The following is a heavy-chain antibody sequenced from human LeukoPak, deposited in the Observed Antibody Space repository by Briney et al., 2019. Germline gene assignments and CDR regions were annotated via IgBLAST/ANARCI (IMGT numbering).Heavy chain of an antibody. CDR3: ARWRQWLALAFDI. Sequence: TSETLSLTCTVSGGSISSYYWSWIRRPPGKGLEWIGYIYYSGSTNYNPSLKSRVTISVDTSKNQFSLKLSSVTAADTAVYYCARWRQWLALAFDIWGQGTMVTVSS. V-gene: IGHV4-59*08. D-gene: IGHD6-19*01. J-gene: IGHJ3*02. CDR1: GGSISSYY. CDR2: IYYSGST.